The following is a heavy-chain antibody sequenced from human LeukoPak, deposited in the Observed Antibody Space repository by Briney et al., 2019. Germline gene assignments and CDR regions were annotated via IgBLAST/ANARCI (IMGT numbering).Heavy chain of an antibody. CDR2: INPNSGGT. D-gene: IGHD2-2*01. CDR3: ASAPMGIVVVPAANH. V-gene: IGHV1-2*02. CDR1: GYTLTGYY. J-gene: IGHJ5*02. Sequence: ASVKVSCKSSGYTLTGYYMHWVRQAPGQGLEWMGWINPNSGGTNYAQKFQGRVTMTRDTSISTAYMELSRLRSDDTAVYYCASAPMGIVVVPAANHWGQGTLVTVSS.